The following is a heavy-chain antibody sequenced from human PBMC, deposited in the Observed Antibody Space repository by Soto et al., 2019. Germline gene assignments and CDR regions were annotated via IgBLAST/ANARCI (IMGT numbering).Heavy chain of an antibody. CDR2: IYHSGST. J-gene: IGHJ3*02. Sequence: SETLSLTCAVSGGSISSGSYSWSWIRQPPGKGLEWIGYIYHSGSTYYNPSLKSRVTISVDRSKNQFSLKLSSVTAADTAVYYCVRGWVIMTITDAFDMWGQGTRVTVAS. CDR1: GGSISSGSYS. D-gene: IGHD2-8*01. V-gene: IGHV4-30-2*01. CDR3: VRGWVIMTITDAFDM.